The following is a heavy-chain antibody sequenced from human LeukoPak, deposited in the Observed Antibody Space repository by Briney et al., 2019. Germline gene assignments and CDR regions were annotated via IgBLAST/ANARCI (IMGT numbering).Heavy chain of an antibody. CDR2: IYYSGST. J-gene: IGHJ4*02. D-gene: IGHD1-26*01. CDR3: ARGSIVGATSVTNY. Sequence: ETLSLTCTVSGGSISSSSYYWGWIRQPPGKGLEWIGSIYYSGSTYYNPSLKSRVTISVDTSKNQFSLKLSSVTAADTAVYYCARGSIVGATSVTNYWGQGTLVTVSS. V-gene: IGHV4-39*07. CDR1: GGSISSSSYY.